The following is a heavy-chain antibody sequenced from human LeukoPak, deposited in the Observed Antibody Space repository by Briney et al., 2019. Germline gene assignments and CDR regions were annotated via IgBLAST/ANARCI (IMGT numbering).Heavy chain of an antibody. J-gene: IGHJ5*02. CDR2: IYYSGST. CDR3: ARHVVVPAANWFDP. Sequence: SETLSLTCTVSGGSISSYYWSWIRQPPGKGLEWIGYIYYSGSTNYNPSLKSRVTISVDTSKNQFSLKLRSVTAADTAVYYCARHVVVPAANWFDPWGQGTLVTVSS. CDR1: GGSISSYY. V-gene: IGHV4-59*08. D-gene: IGHD2-2*01.